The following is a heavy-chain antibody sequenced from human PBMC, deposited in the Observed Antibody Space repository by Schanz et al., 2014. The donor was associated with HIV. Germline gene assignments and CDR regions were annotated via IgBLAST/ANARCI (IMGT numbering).Heavy chain of an antibody. V-gene: IGHV3-33*08. D-gene: IGHD3-10*01. CDR1: RFTFSSFA. CDR3: ARGSGPYFYYYGMDV. J-gene: IGHJ6*02. Sequence: QEQLVESGGGVVQPGKSLRLSCAASRFTFSSFAMGWVRQAPGRGLEWVAFIWYDGSNKYYADSVKGRFTISRDNSKNTLYLQMNSLRAEDTAVYYCARGSGPYFYYYGMDVWGQGTTVTVSS. CDR2: IWYDGSNK.